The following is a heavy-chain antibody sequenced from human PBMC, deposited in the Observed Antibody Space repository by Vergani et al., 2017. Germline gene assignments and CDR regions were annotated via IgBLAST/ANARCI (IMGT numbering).Heavy chain of an antibody. CDR3: ARGLELPDY. J-gene: IGHJ4*02. Sequence: QVQLVQSGAEVKKPGSSVKVSCKASGGTFSSYAISWVRQAPGQGLEWMGRIIPILGIANYAQKLQGRVTMTTDTSTSTAYMELRSLRSDDTAVYYCARGLELPDYWGQGTLVTVSS. D-gene: IGHD1-7*01. CDR2: IIPILGIA. CDR1: GGTFSSYA. V-gene: IGHV1-69*04.